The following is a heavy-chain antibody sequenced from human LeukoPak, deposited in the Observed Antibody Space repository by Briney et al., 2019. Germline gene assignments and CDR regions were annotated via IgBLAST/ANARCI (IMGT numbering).Heavy chain of an antibody. Sequence: ESGPPLVKPTQTLTLTCSFSGFSLTSRGVAVGWIRQPPGKALEWLALIYWDDDKRYSPSLLSRLTLSKDASKNQVFLTMTNMDPADTGTYYCAHRLTAALMDVWGKGTTVTVSS. J-gene: IGHJ6*03. D-gene: IGHD6-13*01. V-gene: IGHV2-5*02. CDR2: IYWDDDK. CDR3: AHRLTAALMDV. CDR1: GFSLTSRGVA.